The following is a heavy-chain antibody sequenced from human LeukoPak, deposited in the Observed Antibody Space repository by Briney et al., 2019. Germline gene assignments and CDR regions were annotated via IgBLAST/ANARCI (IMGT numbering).Heavy chain of an antibody. V-gene: IGHV4-30-2*01. Sequence: PSETLSLTCAVSGGSISSGGYSWSWIRQPPGKGLEWIGYIYHSGSTNYNPSLKSRVTISVDTSKNQFSLKLSSVTAADTAVYYCARVGYYDSSGYYHHAFDIWGQGTMVTVSS. CDR2: IYHSGST. D-gene: IGHD3-22*01. CDR3: ARVGYYDSSGYYHHAFDI. J-gene: IGHJ3*02. CDR1: GGSISSGGYS.